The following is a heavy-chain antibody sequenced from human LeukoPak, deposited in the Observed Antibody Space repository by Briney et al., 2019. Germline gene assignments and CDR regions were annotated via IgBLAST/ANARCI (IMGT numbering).Heavy chain of an antibody. CDR3: ARREEYSSSWGPNWFDP. CDR2: IYRGDSDT. J-gene: IGHJ5*02. Sequence: GESLMISCKGSGYIFTNYWIGWVRQMPGKGLEWMGIIYRGDSDTRYSPSFQGHVTISADKSISTAYLQWSSLKASDTAMYYCARREEYSSSWGPNWFDPWGQGTLVTVSS. V-gene: IGHV5-51*01. D-gene: IGHD6-13*01. CDR1: GYIFTNYW.